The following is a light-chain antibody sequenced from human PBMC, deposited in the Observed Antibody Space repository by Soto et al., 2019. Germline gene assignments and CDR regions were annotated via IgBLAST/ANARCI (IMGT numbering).Light chain of an antibody. Sequence: SYELTQPPSVSVSPGQTASITCSGDKLGDKYACWYQHKPGQSPVLVIYQDSKRPSGIPERFSGSNSGNTATLTISGTQAMDEADYYCQAWDSSTAVFGGGTKLTVL. J-gene: IGLJ2*01. CDR1: KLGDKY. CDR3: QAWDSSTAV. CDR2: QDS. V-gene: IGLV3-1*01.